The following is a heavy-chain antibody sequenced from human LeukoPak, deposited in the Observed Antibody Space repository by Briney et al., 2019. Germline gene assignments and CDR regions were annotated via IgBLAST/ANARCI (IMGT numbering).Heavy chain of an antibody. CDR2: INPKSGGT. Sequence: GASVKVSCKASGYTFTGYYMHWVRQAPGQGLEWMGWINPKSGGTNYAQKFQGRVTMTRDTSISTAYMELSRLRSDDTAVYYCARSSIAARRSPGYWGQGTLVSVSS. D-gene: IGHD6-6*01. V-gene: IGHV1-2*02. J-gene: IGHJ4*02. CDR3: ARSSIAARRSPGY. CDR1: GYTFTGYY.